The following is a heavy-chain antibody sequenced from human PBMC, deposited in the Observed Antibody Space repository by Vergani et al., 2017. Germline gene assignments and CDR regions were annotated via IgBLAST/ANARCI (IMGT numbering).Heavy chain of an antibody. V-gene: IGHV1-46*01. CDR3: ARAMTVAVALSGSDY. D-gene: IGHD6-19*01. CDR1: GYTFTGYY. Sequence: QVQLVQSGAEVKKPGASVKVSCKASGYTFTGYYMHWVRQAPGQGLEWMGWINPSGGSTSYAQKFQGRVTMTRDTSTSTVYMELSSLRSEDTAVYYCARAMTVAVALSGSDYWGQGTLVTVSS. J-gene: IGHJ4*02. CDR2: INPSGGST.